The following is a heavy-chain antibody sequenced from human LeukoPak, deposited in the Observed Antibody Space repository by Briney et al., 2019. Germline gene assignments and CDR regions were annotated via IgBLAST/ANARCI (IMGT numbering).Heavy chain of an antibody. V-gene: IGHV4-34*01. CDR2: INHSGST. CDR3: ARGYYDSSGPKSYYFDY. Sequence: PGGSLRLSCAASGFTVTYNEMSWIRQPPGKGLEWIGEINHSGSTNYNPSLKSRVTISVDTSKNQFSLKLSSVTAADTAVYYCARGYYDSSGPKSYYFDYWGQGTLVTVSS. D-gene: IGHD3-22*01. CDR1: GFTVTYNE. J-gene: IGHJ4*02.